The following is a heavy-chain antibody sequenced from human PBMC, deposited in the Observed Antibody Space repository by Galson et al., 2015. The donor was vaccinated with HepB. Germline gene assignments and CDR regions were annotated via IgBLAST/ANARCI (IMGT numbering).Heavy chain of an antibody. J-gene: IGHJ5*02. V-gene: IGHV1-18*01. CDR2: ISPYNRNT. D-gene: IGHD2-15*01. CDR1: GYTFSDYS. Sequence: SVKVSCKASGYTFSDYSITWVRQAPGQGLEWMGWISPYNRNTDYAQIFQGRVTLTTDTSTGTAYMELRSLRSDDTAVYYCARGALVVVVGGTQRNWFAPWGQGTLVTVSS. CDR3: ARGALVVVVGGTQRNWFAP.